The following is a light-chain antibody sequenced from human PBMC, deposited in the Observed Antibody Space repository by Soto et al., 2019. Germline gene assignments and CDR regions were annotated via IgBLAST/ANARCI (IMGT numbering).Light chain of an antibody. CDR3: QQYTAWPLT. V-gene: IGKV3-20*01. J-gene: IGKJ1*01. CDR1: QSVTSNY. Sequence: EIVMTQSPATLSVSPGERATLSCRASQSVTSNYLAWYQQKPGKAPRLLIHGISNRATGVPDRFSGSGSGTDFTLTISRLEPEDFAVYYCQQYTAWPLTFGQGTKVDIK. CDR2: GIS.